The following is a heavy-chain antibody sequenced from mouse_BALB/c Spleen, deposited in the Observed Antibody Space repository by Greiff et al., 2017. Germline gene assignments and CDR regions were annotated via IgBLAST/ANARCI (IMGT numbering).Heavy chain of an antibody. D-gene: IGHD2-10*01. CDR1: GFTFSSYG. CDR3: ASPYYGNYEFAY. CDR2: INSNGGST. Sequence: DVKLVESGGGLVQPGGSLKLSCAASGFTFSSYGMSWVRQTPDKRLELVATINSNGGSTYYPDSVKGRFTISRDNAKNTLYLQMSSLKSEDTAMYYCASPYYGNYEFAYWGQGTLVTVSA. V-gene: IGHV5-6-3*01. J-gene: IGHJ3*01.